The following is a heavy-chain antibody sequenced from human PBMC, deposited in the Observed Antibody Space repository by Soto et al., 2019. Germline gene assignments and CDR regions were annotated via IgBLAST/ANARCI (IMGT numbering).Heavy chain of an antibody. Sequence: KPSETLSLTCTVSGGSISSYYWSWIRQPPGKGLEWIGYIYYSGSTNYNPSLKSQVTISVDTSKNQFSLKLSSVTAADTAENYCASRSSSGFYTFDIWGQGTMVTVSS. CDR3: ASRSSSGFYTFDI. V-gene: IGHV4-59*08. CDR2: IYYSGST. J-gene: IGHJ3*02. CDR1: GGSISSYY. D-gene: IGHD6-19*01.